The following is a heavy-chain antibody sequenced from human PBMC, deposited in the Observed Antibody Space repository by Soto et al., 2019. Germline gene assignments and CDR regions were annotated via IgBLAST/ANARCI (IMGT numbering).Heavy chain of an antibody. CDR1: GFTFSSYA. CDR2: ISYDGSNK. D-gene: IGHD3-16*01. CDR3: ASLTLGGSGNYYYGMDV. Sequence: PGGSLRLSCTASGFTFSSYAMHWVRQAPGKGLEWVAVISYDGSNKYYADSVKGRFTISRDKSISTAYLQWSSLKASDTAMYYCASLTLGGSGNYYYGMDVWGQGTTVTVSS. V-gene: IGHV3-30-3*01. J-gene: IGHJ6*02.